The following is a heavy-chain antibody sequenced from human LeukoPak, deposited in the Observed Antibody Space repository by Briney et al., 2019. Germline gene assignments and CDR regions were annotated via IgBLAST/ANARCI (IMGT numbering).Heavy chain of an antibody. CDR3: ARGTTGRGSSWLDC. CDR2: IWYDGSNK. J-gene: IGHJ4*02. CDR1: GFTFSSYG. Sequence: GRSLRLSCAASGFTFSSYGMHWVRQAPGKGLEWVAVIWYDGSNKYYADSVKGRFTISRDNSKNTLYLQMNSLGAEDTAVYYCARGTTGRGSSWLDCWGQGTLVTVSS. D-gene: IGHD6-13*01. V-gene: IGHV3-33*01.